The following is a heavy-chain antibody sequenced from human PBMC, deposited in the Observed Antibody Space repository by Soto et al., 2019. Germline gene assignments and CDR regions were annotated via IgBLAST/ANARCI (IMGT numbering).Heavy chain of an antibody. J-gene: IGHJ6*02. CDR3: ARDQGITTFGVYSMYYYGMDV. V-gene: IGHV1-18*01. D-gene: IGHD3-3*01. Sequence: QVQLVQSGAEVKKPGASVKVSCKASGYTFTRSGISWVRQAPGQGLEWLGWINPDNGNTNYAQHLQGRVRLTTDTSTSTDYMDLRSLRSDDKAVYYCARDQGITTFGVYSMYYYGMDVWGQGTTVTVSS. CDR1: GYTFTRSG. CDR2: INPDNGNT.